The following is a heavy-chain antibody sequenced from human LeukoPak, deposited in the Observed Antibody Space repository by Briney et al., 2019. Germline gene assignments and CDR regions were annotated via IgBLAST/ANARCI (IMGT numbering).Heavy chain of an antibody. J-gene: IGHJ3*02. CDR2: IYYSGST. CDR3: ATRGDYSDTSGNSYDALDI. Sequence: SETLSLTCTVSGGSISNYYWSWIRQSPVKGLEWIGFIYYSGSTNYNPSLKSRVTISVDTSKNQFSLKLTSVTAADTAVYYCATRGDYSDTSGNSYDALDIWGQGTMVTVSS. CDR1: GGSISNYY. V-gene: IGHV4-59*12. D-gene: IGHD3-22*01.